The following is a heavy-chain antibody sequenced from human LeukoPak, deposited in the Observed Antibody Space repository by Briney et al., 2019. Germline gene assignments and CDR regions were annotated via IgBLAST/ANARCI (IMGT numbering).Heavy chain of an antibody. J-gene: IGHJ6*03. CDR1: GFTFSSYT. CDR3: ANPFSTPRSNYYIDV. CDR2: ISGSGGST. Sequence: GGSLRLSCAASGFTFSSYTMSWVRQAPGKGLEWVSAISGSGGSTYYADSVKGRSTISRDNSKSTLYLQMNSLRAEDTAVYYCANPFSTPRSNYYIDVWGKGTTVTVSS. D-gene: IGHD2-2*01. V-gene: IGHV3-23*01.